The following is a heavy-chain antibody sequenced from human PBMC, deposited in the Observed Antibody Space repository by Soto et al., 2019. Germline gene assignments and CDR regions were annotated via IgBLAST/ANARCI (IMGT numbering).Heavy chain of an antibody. D-gene: IGHD3-10*01. CDR1: GFPFTSYG. CDR2: ISYDGSDK. V-gene: IGHV3-30*03. J-gene: IGHJ4*02. Sequence: QVQLVESGGGVVQPGRSLRLSCAASGFPFTSYGMHWVREGPDKGLEWVAIISYDGSDKYYADSVKGRFTISSDNSKNTQYLQMNSLRPEDTALYYCVGGQYYFYYRGQGTLVIVSS. CDR3: VGGQYYFYY.